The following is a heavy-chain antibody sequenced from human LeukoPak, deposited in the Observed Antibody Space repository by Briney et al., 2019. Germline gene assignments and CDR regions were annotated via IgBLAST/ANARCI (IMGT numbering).Heavy chain of an antibody. Sequence: GGSLRLSCAASGFTFSSYSMNWVRQAPGKGLEWVSSISSSSSYIYYADSVKGRFTISRDNAKNSLYLQMNSLRAEDTAVYYCARAPYYYDSSGSYFDYWGQGTLVTVS. D-gene: IGHD3-22*01. J-gene: IGHJ4*02. CDR2: ISSSSSYI. CDR3: ARAPYYYDSSGSYFDY. CDR1: GFTFSSYS. V-gene: IGHV3-21*01.